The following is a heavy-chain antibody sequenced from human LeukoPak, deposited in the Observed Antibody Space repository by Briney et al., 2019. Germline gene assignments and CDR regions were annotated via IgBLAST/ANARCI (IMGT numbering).Heavy chain of an antibody. J-gene: IGHJ6*02. Sequence: SETLSLTCTVSGGSISSGDYYWSWIRQPPGKGLEWIGYIYYSGSTYYNPSLKSRVTISVDTSKNQFSPKLSSVTAADTAVYYCARGNFWSGYPYYYYGMDVWGQGTTVTVSS. CDR1: GGSISSGDYY. CDR2: IYYSGST. CDR3: ARGNFWSGYPYYYYGMDV. D-gene: IGHD3-3*01. V-gene: IGHV4-30-4*01.